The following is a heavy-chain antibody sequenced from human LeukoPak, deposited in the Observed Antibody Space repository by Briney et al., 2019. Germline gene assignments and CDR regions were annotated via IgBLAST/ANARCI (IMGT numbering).Heavy chain of an antibody. Sequence: PGGSLRLSCAASGFTFSSYEMNWVRQAPGKGLEWVSYISSSGSTIYYADSVKGRFTISRDNAKNSLYLQMSSLRAEDTAVYYCARAYYSDAFDIWGQGTMVTVSS. V-gene: IGHV3-48*03. CDR3: ARAYYSDAFDI. D-gene: IGHD3-10*01. J-gene: IGHJ3*02. CDR1: GFTFSSYE. CDR2: ISSSGSTI.